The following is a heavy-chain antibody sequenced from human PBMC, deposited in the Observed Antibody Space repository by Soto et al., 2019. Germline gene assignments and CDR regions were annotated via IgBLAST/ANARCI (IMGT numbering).Heavy chain of an antibody. D-gene: IGHD6-13*01. Sequence: QVQLVQSGAEVKKPGASVKVSCKASGFTFSAYYIYWVRQAPGQGLEWIGWINPNSGGTNNAQKFQGGVTMQRDTSPSTVYMELSALIPDATAVYYCARSLLDEYSSSWRSAYYGMDVWGQGTKVTVSS. V-gene: IGHV1-2*02. CDR3: ARSLLDEYSSSWRSAYYGMDV. J-gene: IGHJ6*02. CDR2: INPNSGGT. CDR1: GFTFSAYY.